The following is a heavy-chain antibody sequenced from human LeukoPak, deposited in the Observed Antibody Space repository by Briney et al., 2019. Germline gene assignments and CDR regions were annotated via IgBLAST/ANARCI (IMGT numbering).Heavy chain of an antibody. J-gene: IGHJ6*03. V-gene: IGHV5-51*01. CDR3: ARGLGRSFYYCYMDG. D-gene: IGHD1-26*01. CDR2: IYPGDSDT. CDR1: GYSFTSYW. Sequence: GESLKISCKGSGYSFTSYWIGWVRQMPGKGLEWMGIIYPGDSDTRYSPSFQGQVTISADKSISTAYLQWSSLKASDTAMYYCARGLGRSFYYCYMDGWGKGTTVTVFS.